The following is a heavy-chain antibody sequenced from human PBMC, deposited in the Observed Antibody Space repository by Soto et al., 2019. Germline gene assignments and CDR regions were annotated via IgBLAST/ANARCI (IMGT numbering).Heavy chain of an antibody. CDR2: ISAYNGNT. J-gene: IGHJ4*02. D-gene: IGHD2-15*01. Sequence: AASVKVSCKASGYTFSTYGISWVRQAPGQGLEWMGWISAYNGNTNFAQNLQGRVTMTTDTSTSTAYMELRSLRSDDTAVYYCMRDQAGWPQSPYFDYWGQGTLVTVSS. CDR1: GYTFSTYG. CDR3: MRDQAGWPQSPYFDY. V-gene: IGHV1-18*01.